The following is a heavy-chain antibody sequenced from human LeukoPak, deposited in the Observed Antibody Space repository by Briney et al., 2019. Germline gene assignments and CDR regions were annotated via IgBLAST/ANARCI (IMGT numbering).Heavy chain of an antibody. CDR3: ASTERCSTTCPLDY. CDR2: INHSGST. J-gene: IGHJ4*02. V-gene: IGHV4-34*01. CDR1: DGSFRGYY. Sequence: PSETLSLTCAVSDGSFRGYYWSWIRQTPGKGLDWIGEINHSGSTNYNPSLKSRVTISLDTSMKKFSLKLNSVTAADTAVYYCASTERCSTTCPLDYWGQGTLVTVSS. D-gene: IGHD2-2*01.